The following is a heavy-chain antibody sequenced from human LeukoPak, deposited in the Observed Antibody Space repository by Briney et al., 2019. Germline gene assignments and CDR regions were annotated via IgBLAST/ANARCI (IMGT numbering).Heavy chain of an antibody. J-gene: IGHJ4*02. V-gene: IGHV3-23*01. CDR1: GFIFSSSA. Sequence: GGSLRLSCEGSGFIFSSSAMSWVRQAPGKGLEWVSTISESGGDTYYSDSVKGRFTISRDNSKNTLYLQIHSLRAEDTAVYYCARVVDHDYGDYYLDYWGQGTLVTVSS. D-gene: IGHD4-17*01. CDR2: ISESGGDT. CDR3: ARVVDHDYGDYYLDY.